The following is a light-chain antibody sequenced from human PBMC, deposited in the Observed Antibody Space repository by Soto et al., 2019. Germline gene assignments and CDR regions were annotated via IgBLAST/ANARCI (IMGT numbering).Light chain of an antibody. Sequence: DIPMTQSPSTLSASVGDRVTITCRASQSISSWLAWYQQKPGKAPKLLIYKASSLESGVPSRFSGSGSGTEFNLTISRLQPDDFATYYCQQYNSYSKTFGQGTKVEIK. V-gene: IGKV1-5*03. CDR3: QQYNSYSKT. CDR2: KAS. CDR1: QSISSW. J-gene: IGKJ1*01.